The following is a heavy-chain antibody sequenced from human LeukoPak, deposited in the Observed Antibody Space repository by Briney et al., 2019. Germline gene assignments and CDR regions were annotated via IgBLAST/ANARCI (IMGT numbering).Heavy chain of an antibody. Sequence: ASVKVSCKASGGTFSSYAISWVRQAPGQGLEWMGGIIPIFGTANYAQKFQGRVTITADESTSTAYMELSSLRSEDTAVYYCAREVVVPAAISGRGDMDVWGKGTTVTVSS. J-gene: IGHJ6*03. V-gene: IGHV1-69*13. CDR2: IIPIFGTA. CDR1: GGTFSSYA. CDR3: AREVVVPAAISGRGDMDV. D-gene: IGHD2-2*02.